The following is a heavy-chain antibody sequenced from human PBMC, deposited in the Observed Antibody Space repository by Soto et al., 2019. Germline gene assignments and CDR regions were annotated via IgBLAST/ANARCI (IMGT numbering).Heavy chain of an antibody. CDR2: MNPNSGNT. J-gene: IGHJ6*03. V-gene: IGHV1-8*01. CDR1: GYTFTSYD. CDR3: ARGMLDFWSGYSLYMDV. Sequence: QVQLVQSGAEVKKPGASVKVSCKASGYTFTSYDINWVRQATGQGLEWMGWMNPNSGNTGYAQKFQGRVTMTRNTSISTAYMELSSLRSEDTAVYYCARGMLDFWSGYSLYMDVWGKGTTVTVSS. D-gene: IGHD3-3*01.